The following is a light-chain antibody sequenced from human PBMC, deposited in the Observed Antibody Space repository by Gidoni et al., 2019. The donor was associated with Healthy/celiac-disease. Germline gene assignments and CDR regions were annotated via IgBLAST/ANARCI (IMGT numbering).Light chain of an antibody. CDR1: QSISSR. V-gene: IGKV1-5*03. CDR2: KAS. CDR3: QQYNSYSRT. Sequence: DILMTQSPSTLSASVGDRVPITCRASQSISSRFAWYQQKSGKAPTLLIYKASSLESGVPSRFSGSGSGTEFTLTISSLQPDDFAAYYCQQYNSYSRTFGQGTKVEIK. J-gene: IGKJ1*01.